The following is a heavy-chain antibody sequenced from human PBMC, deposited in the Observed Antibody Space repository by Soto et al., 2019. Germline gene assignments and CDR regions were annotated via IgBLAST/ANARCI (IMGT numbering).Heavy chain of an antibody. V-gene: IGHV1-69*12. D-gene: IGHD6-25*01. CDR2: IIPMFSTT. CDR3: ARELGSSGSFDY. Sequence: QVQLVQSGAEVKKPGSSVKVSCKASGGTFSSYAVSWVRQAPGQGLECMGGIIPMFSTTNYAKKFQGRITITADESTSTAYMELSSLRSEDTAVYYCARELGSSGSFDYWGQGTLVTVAS. CDR1: GGTFSSYA. J-gene: IGHJ4*02.